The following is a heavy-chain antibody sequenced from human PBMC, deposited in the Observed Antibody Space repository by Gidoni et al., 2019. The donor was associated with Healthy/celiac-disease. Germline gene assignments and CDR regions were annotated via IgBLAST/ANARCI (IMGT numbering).Heavy chain of an antibody. Sequence: QVQLVQSGAEVKKPGAPVKIYCKASGYTFTGYYMHLVRHAPGQGLEWMGRINPNSGGTNYAQKFQGWVTMTRDTSISTAYMELSRLRSDDTAVYYCARDPIPATVNYGGIVYYYYGMDVWGQGTTVTVSS. J-gene: IGHJ6*02. V-gene: IGHV1-2*04. CDR2: INPNSGGT. CDR3: ARDPIPATVNYGGIVYYYYGMDV. CDR1: GYTFTGYY. D-gene: IGHD4-17*01.